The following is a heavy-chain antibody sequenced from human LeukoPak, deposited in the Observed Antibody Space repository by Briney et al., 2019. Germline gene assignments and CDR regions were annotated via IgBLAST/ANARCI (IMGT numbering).Heavy chain of an antibody. Sequence: ASVKVSCKASGYTFTSYGITWVRQAPGQGLEWMGWISPNTGDAVSAQKLQDRVTMTTDTSTSTAFMELRSLRFDDTAVYFCARAPSGTAFGPGDYWGQGTLVTVSS. CDR3: ARAPSGTAFGPGDY. CDR2: ISPNTGDA. J-gene: IGHJ4*02. D-gene: IGHD3-3*02. CDR1: GYTFTSYG. V-gene: IGHV1-18*01.